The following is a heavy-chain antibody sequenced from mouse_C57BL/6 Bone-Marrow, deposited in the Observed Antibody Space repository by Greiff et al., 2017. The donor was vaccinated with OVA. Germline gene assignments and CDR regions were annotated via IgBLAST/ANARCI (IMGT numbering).Heavy chain of an antibody. CDR2: IDPSDSYT. CDR1: GYTFTSYW. V-gene: IGHV1-50*01. J-gene: IGHJ2*01. CDR3: ARQGGYFDY. Sequence: VQLQQSGAELVKPGASVKLSCKASGYTFTSYWMQWVKQRPGQGLEWIGEIDPSDSYTNYNQKFKGKATLTVDTSSSTAYMQLSSLTSEDSAVYYCARQGGYFDYWGQGTTLTVSS.